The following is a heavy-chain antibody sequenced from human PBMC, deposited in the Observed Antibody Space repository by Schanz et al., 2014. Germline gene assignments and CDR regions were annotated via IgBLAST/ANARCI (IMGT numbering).Heavy chain of an antibody. V-gene: IGHV3-48*02. Sequence: EVQLVESGGGLVQPGGSLRLSCAASGFTFSSYSMNWVRQAPGKGLEWVSYISSSSSNTHYADSVKGRFTISRDNAKNSLYLQMNSLRDEDTAVYYCARPLGPNYYYYGLDVWGQGTTVTVSS. CDR3: ARPLGPNYYYYGLDV. CDR2: ISSSSSNT. J-gene: IGHJ6*02. CDR1: GFTFSSYS.